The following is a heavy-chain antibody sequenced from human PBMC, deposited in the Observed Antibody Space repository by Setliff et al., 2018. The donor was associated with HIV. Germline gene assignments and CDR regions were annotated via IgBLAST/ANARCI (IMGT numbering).Heavy chain of an antibody. Sequence: AGESLKISCKGSGYTFSNFWISWVRQMPGKGLEWMGRLDPRDSYTDYSPSFQGHVTISGDKSSSTAYLQWSSLKASDTATYYCARLLRRPHNFFYMDVWGKGTSVIVSS. D-gene: IGHD2-15*01. CDR2: LDPRDSYT. J-gene: IGHJ6*03. CDR1: GYTFSNFW. V-gene: IGHV5-10-1*01. CDR3: ARLLRRPHNFFYMDV.